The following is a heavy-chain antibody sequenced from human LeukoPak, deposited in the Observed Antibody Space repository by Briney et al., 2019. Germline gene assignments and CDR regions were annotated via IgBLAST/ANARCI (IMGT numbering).Heavy chain of an antibody. Sequence: PGGSLRLSCVTSGFTFSNYEMDWVRQTPGKGLEWISYISDHGRSRNYGDSVKGRFTISRDNSKNTLYLQMDSLRAEDMAVYYCARDRVGGWAFDIWGQGTMVTVSS. J-gene: IGHJ3*02. D-gene: IGHD3-16*01. CDR3: ARDRVGGWAFDI. CDR2: ISDHGRSR. CDR1: GFTFSNYE. V-gene: IGHV3-48*03.